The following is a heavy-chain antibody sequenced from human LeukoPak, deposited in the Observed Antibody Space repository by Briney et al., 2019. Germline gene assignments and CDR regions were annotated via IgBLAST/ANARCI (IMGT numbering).Heavy chain of an antibody. D-gene: IGHD1-26*01. CDR1: GFTFSSYG. CDR3: AKEGEEGFDY. CDR2: ILYDGSNK. J-gene: IGHJ4*02. V-gene: IGHV3-30*18. Sequence: GRSLRLSCAASGFTFSSYGMHWVRQAPGKGLEWVAVILYDGSNKYYAGSVKGRFTISRDNSKNTLYLQMNSLRAEDTAVYYCAKEGEEGFDYWGQGTLVTVSS.